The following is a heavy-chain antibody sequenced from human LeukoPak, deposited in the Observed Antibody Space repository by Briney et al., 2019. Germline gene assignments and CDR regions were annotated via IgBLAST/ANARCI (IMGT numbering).Heavy chain of an antibody. J-gene: IGHJ4*02. D-gene: IGHD2-2*01. Sequence: GGSLRLSCAASGFNVSRNYMSWVRQAPGKGLEWVSVIYSGGSTYYADSVKGRSTISRDNSKNTVYLQINSLRAGDAAVYYCTRGDQSNLSDYWGQGTLVTVSS. CDR1: GFNVSRNY. CDR3: TRGDQSNLSDY. CDR2: IYSGGST. V-gene: IGHV3-66*01.